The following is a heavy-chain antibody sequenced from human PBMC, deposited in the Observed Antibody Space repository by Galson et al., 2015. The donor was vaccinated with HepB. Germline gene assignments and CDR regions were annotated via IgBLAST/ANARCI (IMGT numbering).Heavy chain of an antibody. D-gene: IGHD2-21*02. CDR2: ISGSSSSI. CDR1: GFTFSSYS. Sequence: SLRLSCAASGFTFSSYSMNWVRQAPGKGLEWVSYISGSSSSIYYAASVKGRFAISRDNAKKSLSLQMNSLRAEDTAVYYCARDVGDFYYHFHYWGQGTLVTVSS. V-gene: IGHV3-48*04. J-gene: IGHJ4*02. CDR3: ARDVGDFYYHFHY.